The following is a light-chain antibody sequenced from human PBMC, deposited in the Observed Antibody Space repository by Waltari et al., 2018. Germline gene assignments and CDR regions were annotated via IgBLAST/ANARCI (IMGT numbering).Light chain of an antibody. CDR1: QSISSY. V-gene: IGKV3-11*01. J-gene: IGKJ4*01. Sequence: EIVLTQSPATLTLSPGERATLSCRASQSISSYFAWYQQKPGQAPRLLIYDASTSATGIPARFSGSGSGTEFTLTISSLEPEDFAVYYCQQRSNWPPAVTFGGGTKVEIK. CDR2: DAS. CDR3: QQRSNWPPAVT.